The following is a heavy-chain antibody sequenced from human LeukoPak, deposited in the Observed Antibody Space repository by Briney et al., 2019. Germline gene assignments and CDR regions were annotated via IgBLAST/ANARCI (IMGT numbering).Heavy chain of an antibody. V-gene: IGHV3-21*01. CDR1: GFTFSSYS. CDR3: ARDILSQVGPFDY. CDR2: ISSSSSYI. Sequence: KAGGSLRLSCAASGFTFSSYSMNWVRQAPGKGLEWVSSISSSSSYIYYADSVKGRFTISRDNAKNSLYLQMNSLRAEDTAVYYCARDILSQVGPFDYWGQGTLVTVSS. J-gene: IGHJ4*02. D-gene: IGHD3-9*01.